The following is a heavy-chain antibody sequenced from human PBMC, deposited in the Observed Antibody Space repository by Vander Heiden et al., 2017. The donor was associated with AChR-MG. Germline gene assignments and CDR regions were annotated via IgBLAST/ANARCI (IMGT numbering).Heavy chain of an antibody. Sequence: DVQLVESGGDLVQPGGSLRLSCAASGFTFSSYSMNWVRQAPGKGLEWVSYISSTTIDYADSVKGRFTISRDNAKNLLYLQMNSLRAKDTAVYYCAREPSEGRDSGSPPYYYYAMDVWGQGTTVTVSS. CDR3: AREPSEGRDSGSPPYYYYAMDV. V-gene: IGHV3-48*01. CDR2: ISSTTI. D-gene: IGHD3-10*01. J-gene: IGHJ6*02. CDR1: GFTFSSYS.